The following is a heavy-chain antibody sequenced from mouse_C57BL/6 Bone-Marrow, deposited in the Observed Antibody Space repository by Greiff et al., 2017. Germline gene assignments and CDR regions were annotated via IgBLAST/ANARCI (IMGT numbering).Heavy chain of an antibody. D-gene: IGHD2-4*01. CDR1: GYTFTSYW. J-gene: IGHJ3*01. CDR3: ARRIRAY. V-gene: IGHV1-59*01. Sequence: VQLQQPGAELVRPGTSVKLSCKASGYTFTSYWMHWVKQRPGQGLEWIGVIDPSDSYTNYNQKFKGKATLTVDTSSSTAYMQLSSLTSEDSAIYYCARRIRAYGGQGTRVTVSA. CDR2: IDPSDSYT.